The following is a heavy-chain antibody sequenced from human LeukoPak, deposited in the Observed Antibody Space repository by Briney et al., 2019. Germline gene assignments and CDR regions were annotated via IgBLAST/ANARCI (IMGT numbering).Heavy chain of an antibody. D-gene: IGHD5-18*01. J-gene: IGHJ3*02. CDR1: GFTVSNNY. Sequence: PGGSLRLSCAASGFTVSNNYMSWVRQSPGKGLEWVSTIYSGGGTYYADSVKDRFTISRDTSKNTLYLQMHRLRAEDMAVYYCARTWVDTTMALDAFDIWGQGTMVTVSS. CDR3: ARTWVDTTMALDAFDI. CDR2: IYSGGGT. V-gene: IGHV3-66*01.